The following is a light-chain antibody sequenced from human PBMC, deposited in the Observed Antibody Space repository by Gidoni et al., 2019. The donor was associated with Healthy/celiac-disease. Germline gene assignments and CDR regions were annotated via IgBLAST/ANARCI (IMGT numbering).Light chain of an antibody. J-gene: IGKJ2*02. CDR1: QSLLHSNGYNY. CDR3: MQALQRGT. Sequence: DIVMTQSALSLPVTPGEPASISCRSSQSLLHSNGYNYLDWYLQKPGQSPQLLIYLGSNRASGVPDRFSGSGSGTDFTLKISRVEAEDVGVYYCMQALQRGTFGQGTNLEIK. CDR2: LGS. V-gene: IGKV2-28*01.